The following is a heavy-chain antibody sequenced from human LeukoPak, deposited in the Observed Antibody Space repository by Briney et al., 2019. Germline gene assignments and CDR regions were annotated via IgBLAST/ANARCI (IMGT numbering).Heavy chain of an antibody. V-gene: IGHV1-2*02. CDR1: GYTFTGYY. J-gene: IGHJ4*02. D-gene: IGHD3-10*01. CDR2: INPDSGGT. Sequence: ASVEVSCKASGYTFTGYYMHWVRQAPGQGIEWMGWINPDSGGTNYAQKFQGRVTMTRDTCISTAYMELSRLRSDDTAVYYCARDPSRLYYFDYWGQGTLVTVSS. CDR3: ARDPSRLYYFDY.